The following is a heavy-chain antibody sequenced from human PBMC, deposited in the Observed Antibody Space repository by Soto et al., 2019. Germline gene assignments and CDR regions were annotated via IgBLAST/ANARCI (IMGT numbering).Heavy chain of an antibody. J-gene: IGHJ4*02. D-gene: IGHD3-22*01. Sequence: QVQLQQWGAGLLKPSETLSLTCAVYGGSFSGYYWSWIRQPPGKGLEWIGEINHSGSTNYNPSLWSRVTISVDTTKNQVSLKLSSVTAADTAVYYCARDQYYYDSSGYYYGMVGGQGTLVTVSS. V-gene: IGHV4-34*01. CDR3: ARDQYYYDSSGYYYGMV. CDR2: INHSGST. CDR1: GGSFSGYY.